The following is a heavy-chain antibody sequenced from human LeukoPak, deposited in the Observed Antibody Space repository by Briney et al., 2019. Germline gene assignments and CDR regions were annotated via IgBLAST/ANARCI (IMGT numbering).Heavy chain of an antibody. CDR1: GGSISSSSYY. Sequence: SETLSLTCTVSGGSISSSSYYWGWIRQPPGKGLEWIGSIYYSGSTYYNPSLKSRVTISVDTSKNQFSLKLSPVTPEDTAVYYCARGEMGWGTNNRAFDYWGQGTLVTVSS. CDR2: IYYSGST. D-gene: IGHD2-8*01. V-gene: IGHV4-39*01. J-gene: IGHJ4*02. CDR3: ARGEMGWGTNNRAFDY.